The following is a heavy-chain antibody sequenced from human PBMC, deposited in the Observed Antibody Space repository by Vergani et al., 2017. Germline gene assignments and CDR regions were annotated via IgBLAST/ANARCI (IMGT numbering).Heavy chain of an antibody. CDR1: GYTFTSYY. Sequence: QVQLVQSGAEVKKPGASVKVSCKASGYTFTSYYMHWVRQAPGQGLEWMGIINPSGGSTSYAQKFQGRVTMTRATSTSTVYMELSSLRSEDTAVYYCARGGGIAAAYYYYGMDVWGQGITVTVSS. CDR2: INPSGGST. V-gene: IGHV1-46*03. CDR3: ARGGGIAAAYYYYGMDV. D-gene: IGHD6-13*01. J-gene: IGHJ6*02.